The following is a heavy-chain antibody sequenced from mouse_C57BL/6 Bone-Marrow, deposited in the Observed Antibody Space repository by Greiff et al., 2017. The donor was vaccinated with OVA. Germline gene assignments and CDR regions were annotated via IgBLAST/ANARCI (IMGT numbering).Heavy chain of an antibody. V-gene: IGHV14-4*01. CDR2: IDPENGDT. Sequence: EVKLVESGAELVRPGASVKLSCTASGFNIKDDYMHWVKQRPEQGLEWIGWIDPENGDTEYASKFQGKATITADTSSNTAYLQLSSLTSEDTAVYYCTTFITTVVPFDYWGQGTTLTVSS. J-gene: IGHJ2*01. CDR1: GFNIKDDY. CDR3: TTFITTVVPFDY. D-gene: IGHD1-1*01.